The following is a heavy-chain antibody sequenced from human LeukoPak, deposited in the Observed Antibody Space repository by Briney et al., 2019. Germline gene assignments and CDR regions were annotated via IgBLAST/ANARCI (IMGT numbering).Heavy chain of an antibody. J-gene: IGHJ4*02. CDR2: LNGRGDSP. V-gene: IGHV3-23*01. CDR1: GFTFSNYA. CDR3: AKGPHRDY. Sequence: GGSLRLSCAASGFTFSNYAMSWVRQAPGKGLEWVSSLNGRGDSPYYADSVKGRFTISRDNSKNTLYLQMHSLRVEDTAVYYCAKGPHRDYWGQGTLLTVSS.